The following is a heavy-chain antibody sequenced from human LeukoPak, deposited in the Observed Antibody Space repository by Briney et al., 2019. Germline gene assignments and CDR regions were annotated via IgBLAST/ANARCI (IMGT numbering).Heavy chain of an antibody. V-gene: IGHV4-59*01. CDR2: IYYSGST. CDR3: ARTSGSYNYYYYGMDV. J-gene: IGHJ6*02. D-gene: IGHD1-26*01. CDR1: GGSISSYY. Sequence: PSETLSLTCTVSGGSISSYYWSWIRQPPGKGLEWIGYIYYSGSTNYNPSLKSRVTISVDTSKNQFSLKLSSVTAADTAVYYCARTSGSYNYYYYGMDVWGQGTTVTVSS.